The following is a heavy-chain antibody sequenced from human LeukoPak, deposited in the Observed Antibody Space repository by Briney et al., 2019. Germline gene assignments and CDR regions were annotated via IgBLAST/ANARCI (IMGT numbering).Heavy chain of an antibody. V-gene: IGHV4-61*01. D-gene: IGHD4-17*01. CDR3: ARGRTDFDY. Sequence: SETLSLTCTVSGGSVSSSTYYWSWIRQPPGKGLEWIGYIYYSGSTKYNPSLKSRVTISVDTSKSQFSLNLSSVTAADTAVYYCARGRTDFDYWGQGTLVTVSS. CDR2: IYYSGST. J-gene: IGHJ4*02. CDR1: GGSVSSSTYY.